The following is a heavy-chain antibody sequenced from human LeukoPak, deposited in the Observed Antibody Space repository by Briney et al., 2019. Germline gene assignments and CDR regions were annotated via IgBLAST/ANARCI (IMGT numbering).Heavy chain of an antibody. CDR3: ARLGRSTMTVTLFDY. Sequence: PSETLSLTCAVYGGSFSGYYWSWIRQPPGKGLEWIGEINHSGSTNYNPSLKSRVTISVDTSKNQFSLKLSSVTAADTAVYYCARLGRSTMTVTLFDYWGQGTLVTVSS. D-gene: IGHD3-22*01. CDR1: GGSFSGYY. J-gene: IGHJ4*02. V-gene: IGHV4-34*01. CDR2: INHSGST.